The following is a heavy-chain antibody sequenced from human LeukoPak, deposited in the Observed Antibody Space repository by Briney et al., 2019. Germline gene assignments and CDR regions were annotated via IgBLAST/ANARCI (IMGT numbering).Heavy chain of an antibody. CDR2: MNPNSGNT. J-gene: IGHJ6*02. CDR1: GYTFTSYD. V-gene: IGHV1-8*03. CDR3: ARGGTAQGSMVLWSPYYYYGMDV. D-gene: IGHD2-21*01. Sequence: ASVKVSCKASGYTFTSYDINWVRQATGQGLEWMGWMNPNSGNTGYAQKFQGRVTITRNTSISTAYMELSSLRSEDTAVYYCARGGTAQGSMVLWSPYYYYGMDVWGQGTTVTVSS.